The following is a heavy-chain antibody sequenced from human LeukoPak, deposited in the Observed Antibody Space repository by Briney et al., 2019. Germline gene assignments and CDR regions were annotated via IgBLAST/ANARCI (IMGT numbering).Heavy chain of an antibody. CDR3: ARDADEKHAFDI. V-gene: IGHV1-69*13. Sequence: SVKVSCKASGGTFSSYAISWVRQAPGQGLEWMGGIIPIFGTANYAQKFQGRVTITADESTSTAYMELSSLRSEDTAVYYCARDADEKHAFDIWGQGTMVTVSS. CDR2: IIPIFGTA. CDR1: GGTFSSYA. J-gene: IGHJ3*02.